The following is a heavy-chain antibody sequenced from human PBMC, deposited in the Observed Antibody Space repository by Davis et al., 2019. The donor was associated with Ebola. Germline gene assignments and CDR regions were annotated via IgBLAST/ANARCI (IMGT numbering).Heavy chain of an antibody. CDR1: GDTFNTYS. Sequence: AASVKVSCKSSGDTFNTYSISWIRQAPGQGLEWMGGIIPLFGTPNYAQKFQGRATITADKFASTVFMELSSLRSEDAAVYYCARDFGEGSGSYFVYWGQGSLVTVSS. D-gene: IGHD1-26*01. CDR3: ARDFGEGSGSYFVY. J-gene: IGHJ4*02. V-gene: IGHV1-69*06. CDR2: IIPLFGTP.